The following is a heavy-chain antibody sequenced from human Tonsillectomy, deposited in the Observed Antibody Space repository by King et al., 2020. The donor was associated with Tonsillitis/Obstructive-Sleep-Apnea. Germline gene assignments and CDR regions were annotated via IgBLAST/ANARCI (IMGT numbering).Heavy chain of an antibody. CDR2: IYDSGST. D-gene: IGHD3-16*01. Sequence: QLQESGPGLVKPSETLSLTCTVSGGSISSYYCSWIRQPPGKGLEWIGYIYDSGSTNYNPSLKSRVTISVDTSKNQFSLKLSSVTAADTAVYYCARQGDLVPFDYWGQGTLVTVSS. V-gene: IGHV4-59*08. CDR3: ARQGDLVPFDY. CDR1: GGSISSYY. J-gene: IGHJ4*02.